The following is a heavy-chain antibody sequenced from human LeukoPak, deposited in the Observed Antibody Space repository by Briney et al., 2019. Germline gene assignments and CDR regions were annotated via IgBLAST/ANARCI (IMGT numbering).Heavy chain of an antibody. Sequence: PSETLSLTCTVSGXSISSNNYYWSWIRQPPGREMEWIASINYGGTTYYNPSLKSRVTISVDTSKNQFSLRLDSVTEIDTAMYYCARNQAVAANRGAFDIWGQGTMVTVSS. CDR1: GXSISSNNYY. V-gene: IGHV4-39*01. D-gene: IGHD6-19*01. CDR2: INYGGTT. CDR3: ARNQAVAANRGAFDI. J-gene: IGHJ3*02.